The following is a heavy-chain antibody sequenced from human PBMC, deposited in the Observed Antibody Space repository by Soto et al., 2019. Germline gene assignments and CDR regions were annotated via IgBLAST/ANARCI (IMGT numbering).Heavy chain of an antibody. CDR3: SNMRGSGLFDMDV. J-gene: IGHJ6*02. CDR1: GFSLSTSGVG. CDR2: IFSNDDK. Sequence: QITLKESGPTLMKPTQTLTLTCAFSGFSLSTSGVGVGWVRQPPGKALEWLALIFSNDDKRYSPSLMIRLTITNDTTKNQVVLTMTNLDPVDTATYYCSNMRGSGLFDMDVWGQGTTVTVSS. D-gene: IGHD3-10*01. V-gene: IGHV2-5*01.